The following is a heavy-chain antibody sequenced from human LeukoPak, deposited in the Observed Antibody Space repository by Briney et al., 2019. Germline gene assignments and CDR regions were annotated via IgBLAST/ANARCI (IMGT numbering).Heavy chain of an antibody. D-gene: IGHD3-22*01. CDR1: GGSISSYY. Sequence: PSETLSLTCNVSGGSISSYYWSWIRQPPGKGLEWIGYIYYSGSTNYNPSLKSRVTISVDTSKNQFPLKLSSVTAADTAVYYCARGLLGIERAFDIWGQGTMVTVSS. CDR2: IYYSGST. CDR3: ARGLLGIERAFDI. V-gene: IGHV4-59*01. J-gene: IGHJ3*02.